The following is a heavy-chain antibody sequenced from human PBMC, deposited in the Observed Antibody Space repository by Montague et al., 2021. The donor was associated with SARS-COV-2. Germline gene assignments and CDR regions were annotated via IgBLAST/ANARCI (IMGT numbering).Heavy chain of an antibody. V-gene: IGHV4-39*01. CDR3: ARREYSYGWGD. D-gene: IGHD5-18*01. Sequence: SETQSLICTVTGGPISDSSDYWGWIRQSPGKGLEWIASVDYSGNTYYSPSLKSRLTISVDTSKNQLSLKLNSVTAADTALYCCARREYSYGWGDWGQGTLVTVSS. CDR2: VDYSGNT. J-gene: IGHJ4*02. CDR1: GGPISDSSDY.